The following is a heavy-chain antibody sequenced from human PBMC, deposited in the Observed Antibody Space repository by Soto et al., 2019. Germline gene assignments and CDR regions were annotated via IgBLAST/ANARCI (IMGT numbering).Heavy chain of an antibody. CDR1: GFTFGSYA. V-gene: IGHV3-23*01. Sequence: GGSLRLSCAASGFTFGSYAMSWVRQAPGKGLERVSTIGGSGASIFYADSVKGRFTISRDNSKDTLYLQMHSLRAEDTAVYFCARRLSYSSGWYYFDYWGQGTLVTVSS. CDR2: IGGSGASI. D-gene: IGHD6-19*01. CDR3: ARRLSYSSGWYYFDY. J-gene: IGHJ4*02.